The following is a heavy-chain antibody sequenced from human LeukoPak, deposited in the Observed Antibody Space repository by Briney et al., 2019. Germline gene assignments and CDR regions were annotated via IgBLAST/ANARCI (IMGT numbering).Heavy chain of an antibody. CDR2: IYTSGST. Sequence: KASETLSLTCSVSGESISTGGYYWSWIRQPAGKGLEWIGRIYTSGSTNYNPSLKSRVTISVDTSKNQFSLKLSSVTAADTAVYYCARDRGDWKNRGFDPWGQGTLVTVSS. V-gene: IGHV4-61*02. CDR1: GESISTGGYY. CDR3: ARDRGDWKNRGFDP. J-gene: IGHJ5*02. D-gene: IGHD1/OR15-1a*01.